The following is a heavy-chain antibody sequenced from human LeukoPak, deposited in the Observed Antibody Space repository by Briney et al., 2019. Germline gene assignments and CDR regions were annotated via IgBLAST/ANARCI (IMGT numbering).Heavy chain of an antibody. V-gene: IGHV3-20*04. Sequence: GGSLRLSCAASGFTFDDYGMSWVRQAPGKGLEWVSGINRNGGSAGYADSVKGRFTISRDNAKNSLNLQMKSLRAEDTALYYCAWENVASDYYYYMDVWGKGTTVTVSS. CDR1: GFTFDDYG. CDR3: AWENVASDYYYYMDV. CDR2: INRNGGSA. J-gene: IGHJ6*03.